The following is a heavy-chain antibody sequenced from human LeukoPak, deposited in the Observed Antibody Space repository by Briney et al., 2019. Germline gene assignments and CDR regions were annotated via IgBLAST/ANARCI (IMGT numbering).Heavy chain of an antibody. Sequence: SVKVSCKASGGTFSSYAISWVRQAPGQGLEWMGGIIPIFGTANYAQKFQGRVTITADESTSTAYMELSSLRSEDTAVYYCARASSSYFYCYYGMDVWGQGTTVTVSS. J-gene: IGHJ6*02. CDR3: ARASSSYFYCYYGMDV. D-gene: IGHD6-13*01. CDR1: GGTFSSYA. V-gene: IGHV1-69*13. CDR2: IIPIFGTA.